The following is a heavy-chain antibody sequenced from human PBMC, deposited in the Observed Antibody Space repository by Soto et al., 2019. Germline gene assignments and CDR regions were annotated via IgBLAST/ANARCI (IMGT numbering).Heavy chain of an antibody. CDR3: ARQYYDFWSGYWHYYYYGMDV. V-gene: IGHV5-10-1*01. J-gene: IGHJ6*02. CDR2: IDPSDSYT. CDR1: GYSFTSYW. D-gene: IGHD3-3*01. Sequence: GESLKIWCKGPGYSFTSYWISWVRQMPGKGLEWMGRIDPSDSYTNYSPSFQGHVTISADKSISTAYLQWSSLKASDTAMYYCARQYYDFWSGYWHYYYYGMDVWGQGTTVTVSS.